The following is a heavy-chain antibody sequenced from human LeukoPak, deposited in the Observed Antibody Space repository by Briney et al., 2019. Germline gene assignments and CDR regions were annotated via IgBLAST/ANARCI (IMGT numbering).Heavy chain of an antibody. Sequence: SETLSLTCTVSGGSISSSYYWGWIRQPPGKGLEWIGSIYYSGSTYYNPSLKSRVTISVDTSKNQFSLKLSSVTAADTAVYYCASQLYYYGSGSYYPVWGQGTTVTVSS. V-gene: IGHV4-39*01. CDR2: IYYSGST. CDR1: GGSISSSYY. J-gene: IGHJ6*02. D-gene: IGHD3-10*01. CDR3: ASQLYYYGSGSYYPV.